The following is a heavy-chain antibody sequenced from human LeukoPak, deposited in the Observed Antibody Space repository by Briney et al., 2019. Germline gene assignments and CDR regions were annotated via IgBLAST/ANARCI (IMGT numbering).Heavy chain of an antibody. V-gene: IGHV3-9*01. D-gene: IGHD2-2*01. CDR1: GFTFDDLA. J-gene: IGHJ3*02. CDR2: ILSNSGSI. Sequence: GRSLKLSCAASGFTFDDLAMHWVRQAPGEGLEWVSCILSNSGSIDYADSVKGRFTISRDNAKSSLYLQMNSLRAEDTALYYCAKDIGYQLGLGAFDIWGQGTMVTVSS. CDR3: AKDIGYQLGLGAFDI.